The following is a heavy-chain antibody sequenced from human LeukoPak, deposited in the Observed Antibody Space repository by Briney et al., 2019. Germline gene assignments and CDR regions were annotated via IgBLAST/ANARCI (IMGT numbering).Heavy chain of an antibody. CDR2: INPNSGGT. V-gene: IGHV1-2*02. D-gene: IGHD2-15*01. CDR1: GYTFTGYY. CDR3: ARASGRGVVTDDVFDI. Sequence: ASVKVSCKASGYTFTGYYMHWVRQAPGQGLEWMGWINPNSGGTNYAQKFQGRVTMTRDTSISTAYMELSRLRSDDTAVYYCARASGRGVVTDDVFDIGGKGTMVPVSS. J-gene: IGHJ3*02.